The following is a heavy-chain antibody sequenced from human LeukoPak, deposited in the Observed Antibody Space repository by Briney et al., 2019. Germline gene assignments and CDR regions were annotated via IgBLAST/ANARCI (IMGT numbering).Heavy chain of an antibody. CDR1: GYSFTNYW. D-gene: IGHD5-24*01. CDR3: ARNKDGYNRPFDY. V-gene: IGHV5-51*01. Sequence: GDSLKISCKVSGYSFTNYWIGWVRQMPGKGLEWMGIIYPGDSDTRYSPSFQGQVTISADKSISTAYLQWSSLKASDTAMYYCARNKDGYNRPFDYWGQGTLVTVSS. CDR2: IYPGDSDT. J-gene: IGHJ4*02.